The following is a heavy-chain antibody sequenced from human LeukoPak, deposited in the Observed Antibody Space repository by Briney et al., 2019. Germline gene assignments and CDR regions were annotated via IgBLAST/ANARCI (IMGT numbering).Heavy chain of an antibody. CDR1: GGSISSYY. Sequence: SETLSLTCTVSGGSISSYYWSWIRQPPGKGLEWIGYIYYSGSTNYNPSLKSRVTISVDTSKNQSSLKLSSVTAADTAVYYCARGGGTVAGIWGDAFDIWGQGTMVTVSS. CDR3: ARGGGTVAGIWGDAFDI. CDR2: IYYSGST. V-gene: IGHV4-59*01. D-gene: IGHD6-19*01. J-gene: IGHJ3*02.